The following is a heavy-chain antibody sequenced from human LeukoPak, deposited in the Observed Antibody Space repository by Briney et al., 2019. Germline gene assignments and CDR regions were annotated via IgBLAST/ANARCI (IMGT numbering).Heavy chain of an antibody. CDR1: GGSISSYY. V-gene: IGHV4-59*01. D-gene: IGHD6-13*01. CDR3: AKERYSSSWYWGGAFDI. Sequence: SETLSLTCTVSGGSISSYYWGWIRQPPGKGLEWIGYIYYSGSTHYNPSLKSRVTISVDTSKNQFSLKLSSVTAADTAVYYCAKERYSSSWYWGGAFDIWGQGTMVTVSS. CDR2: IYYSGST. J-gene: IGHJ3*02.